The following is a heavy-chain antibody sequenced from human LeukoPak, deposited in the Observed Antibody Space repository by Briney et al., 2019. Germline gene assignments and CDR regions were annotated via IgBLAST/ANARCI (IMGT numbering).Heavy chain of an antibody. V-gene: IGHV4-59*01. CDR2: IYYSGST. Sequence: PSETLSLTWTVSGGSISSYYWCWIRQPPGKGLEWIGYIYYSGSTNYNPSLKSRVTISVDTSKNQFSLKLSSMTAADTAVYYCARESVTTGYFDYWGQGTLVTVSS. J-gene: IGHJ4*02. CDR1: GGSISSYY. CDR3: ARESVTTGYFDY. D-gene: IGHD4-17*01.